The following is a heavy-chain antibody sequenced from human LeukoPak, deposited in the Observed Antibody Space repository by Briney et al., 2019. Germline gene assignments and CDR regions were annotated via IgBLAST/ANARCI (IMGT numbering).Heavy chain of an antibody. CDR3: ARVRPYYYYYMDV. V-gene: IGHV3-7*01. CDR1: GFTFSSYW. CDR2: IKQDGSEK. Sequence: GGSLRLSCAASGFTFSSYWMSWVRQAPGKGLEWVANIKQDGSEKYYVDSVKGRFTISRDNAKNSLYLQMNSLRAEDTAVYYCARVRPYYYYYMDVWGKGTTVTVSS. J-gene: IGHJ6*03.